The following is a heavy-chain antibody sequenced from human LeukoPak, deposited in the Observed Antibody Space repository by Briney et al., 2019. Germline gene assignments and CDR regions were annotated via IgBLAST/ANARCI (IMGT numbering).Heavy chain of an antibody. V-gene: IGHV5-51*01. CDR3: ARQWDGYHFDY. CDR1: GYRFTSYW. Sequence: PGESLKISFQGSGYRFTSYWIGWVRPMPGKGLEWMGIIYPGDSDTRYSPSFQGQVTISADKSISTAYLQWSSLKASDTAMYYCARQWDGYHFDYWGQGTLVTVSS. D-gene: IGHD5-24*01. CDR2: IYPGDSDT. J-gene: IGHJ4*02.